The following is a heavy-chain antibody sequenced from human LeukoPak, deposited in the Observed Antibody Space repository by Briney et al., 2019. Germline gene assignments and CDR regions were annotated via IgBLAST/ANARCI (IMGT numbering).Heavy chain of an antibody. V-gene: IGHV1-3*01. D-gene: IGHD1-26*01. Sequence: ASVKVSCKASGYTFTSYAMHWVRQAPGQRLEWMGWINAGNSNTKYSQKFQGRVTITRDTSASTAYMELSSLRSEDTAVYYCARSGSVGATHDYWGQGTLVTVSS. J-gene: IGHJ4*02. CDR2: INAGNSNT. CDR3: ARSGSVGATHDY. CDR1: GYTFTSYA.